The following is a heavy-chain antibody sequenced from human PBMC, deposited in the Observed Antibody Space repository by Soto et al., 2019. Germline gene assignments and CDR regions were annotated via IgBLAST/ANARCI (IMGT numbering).Heavy chain of an antibody. V-gene: IGHV1-18*04. CDR1: GYTFTNHG. CDR3: ARDRVAAICGDAFDI. D-gene: IGHD2-21*01. J-gene: IGHJ3*02. Sequence: QVQLVQSGAEVKKPGASVKVSCKTSGYTFTNHGINWVRQAPGQGLEWMGWINPYNANVNYAQKLQGRVTMTTDTSTSTAYMDMRRLTPDDTAVYYCARDRVAAICGDAFDIWGQGTMVTVSS. CDR2: INPYNANV.